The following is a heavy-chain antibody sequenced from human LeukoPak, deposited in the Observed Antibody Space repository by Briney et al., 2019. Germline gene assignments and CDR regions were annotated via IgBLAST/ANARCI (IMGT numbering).Heavy chain of an antibody. CDR1: SGSISTSSYC. D-gene: IGHD6-25*01. J-gene: IGHJ4*01. V-gene: IGHV4-39*01. CDR3: ARHPSSAWHADY. Sequence: SETLSLTCTVSSGSISTSSYCWGWIRQPPGKGLEWIGSISYSGTTYYNPSLKSRVTISVDTSNNQFSLRLTSVTAADTAVCFCARHPSSAWHADYWGHGTLVTVSS. CDR2: ISYSGTT.